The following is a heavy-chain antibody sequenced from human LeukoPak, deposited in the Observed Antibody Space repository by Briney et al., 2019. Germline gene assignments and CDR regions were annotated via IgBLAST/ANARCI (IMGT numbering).Heavy chain of an antibody. V-gene: IGHV5-51*01. CDR3: ARRGRYFDFDL. J-gene: IGHJ4*02. CDR2: IYPGDSGT. Sequence: GESLKISCTGSGYGFTSYWIGWVRQMPGKGLEWMGIIYPGDSGTTYSPSFKGQVTISADTSIRTAYLQWSSLKASDSAMYYCARRGRYFDFDLWGQGTLVTVSS. D-gene: IGHD3-9*01. CDR1: GYGFTSYW.